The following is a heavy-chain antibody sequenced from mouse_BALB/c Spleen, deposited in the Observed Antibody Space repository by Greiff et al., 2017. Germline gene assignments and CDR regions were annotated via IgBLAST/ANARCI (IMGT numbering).Heavy chain of an antibody. Sequence: QVQLQQSGPELVKPGASVKISCKASGYAFSSSWMNWVKQRPGQGLEWIGRIYPGDGDTNYNGKFKGKATLTADKSSSTAYMQLSSLTSVDSAVYFCARYGYDSYYFDYWGQGTTLTVSS. CDR1: GYAFSSSW. CDR2: IYPGDGDT. J-gene: IGHJ2*01. CDR3: ARYGYDSYYFDY. D-gene: IGHD2-2*01. V-gene: IGHV1-82*01.